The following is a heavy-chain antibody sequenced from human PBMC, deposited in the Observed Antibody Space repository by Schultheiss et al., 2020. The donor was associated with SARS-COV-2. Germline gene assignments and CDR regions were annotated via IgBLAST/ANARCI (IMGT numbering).Heavy chain of an antibody. CDR3: ARGKPSYGMDV. V-gene: IGHV3-9*01. J-gene: IGHJ6*02. CDR1: GFTFSSYA. CDR2: ISWNSGSI. Sequence: GGSLRLSCAASGFTFSSYAMHWVRQAPGKGLEWVSGISWNSGSIGYADSVKGRFTISRDNAKNSLYLQMNSLRAEDTAVYYCARGKPSYGMDVWGQGTPVTVSS.